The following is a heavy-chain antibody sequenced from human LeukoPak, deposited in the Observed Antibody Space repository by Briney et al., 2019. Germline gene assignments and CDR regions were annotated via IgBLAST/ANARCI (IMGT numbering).Heavy chain of an antibody. V-gene: IGHV3-23*01. J-gene: IGHJ3*02. CDR1: GFTFSSYG. D-gene: IGHD2-2*01. CDR3: AKDVRQLDAFDI. CDR2: MSGSGGST. Sequence: GGSLRLSCAVSGFTFSSYGMSWVRQAPGKGLKGVSGMSGSGGSTYYADSVKGRFTLSIDNSTYILYLQLSSLTAEDTAVYYCAKDVRQLDAFDIWGQGTMVTVSS.